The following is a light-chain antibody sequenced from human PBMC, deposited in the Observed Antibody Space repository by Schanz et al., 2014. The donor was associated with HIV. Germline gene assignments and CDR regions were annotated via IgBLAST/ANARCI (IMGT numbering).Light chain of an antibody. CDR2: EVS. J-gene: IGLJ2*01. CDR3: QSYDSSLSAVA. CDR1: RNDVGTYNL. Sequence: QSALTQPASVSGSPGQSITISCTGTRNDVGTYNLVSWYQQHPGKAPKLMIYEVSKRPSGVPDRFSGSKSGTSASLAITGLQAEDEADYYCQSYDSSLSAVAFGGGTKLTVL. V-gene: IGLV2-14*02.